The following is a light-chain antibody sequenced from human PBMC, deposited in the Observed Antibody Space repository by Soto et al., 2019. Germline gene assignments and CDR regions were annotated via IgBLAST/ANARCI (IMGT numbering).Light chain of an antibody. V-gene: IGKV3-15*01. CDR2: RAS. Sequence: IVMTQSPATMSVSPGETVNIYGRASQSVSTAVAWYQQRSGQTPRLLIYRASSRATGVPTRFSGSGSATEFTLTISSLQTEDFAVYYCQQYMFWPPSYNFGQGNKLEIK. CDR3: QQYMFWPPSYN. J-gene: IGKJ2*01. CDR1: QSVSTA.